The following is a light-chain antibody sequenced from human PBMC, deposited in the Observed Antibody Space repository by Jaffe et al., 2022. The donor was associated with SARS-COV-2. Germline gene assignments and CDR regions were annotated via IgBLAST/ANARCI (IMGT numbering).Light chain of an antibody. CDR2: DAS. Sequence: DIQMTQSPSSLSASVGDRVTITCQASQDINNYLNWYQQKPGKAPKLLIYDASNLETGVPSRFSGGGSGTDFTFTISSLQPEDIATYYCQQYDNLPITFGQGTRLEI. CDR1: QDINNY. V-gene: IGKV1-33*01. J-gene: IGKJ5*01. CDR3: QQYDNLPIT.